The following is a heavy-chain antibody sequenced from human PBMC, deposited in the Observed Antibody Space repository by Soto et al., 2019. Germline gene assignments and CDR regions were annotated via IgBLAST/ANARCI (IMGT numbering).Heavy chain of an antibody. CDR1: GYTFTSYG. V-gene: IGHV1-18*01. J-gene: IGHJ6*02. CDR2: ISAYNGNT. D-gene: IGHD3-22*01. Sequence: GASVKVSCKASGYTFTSYGISCVRQAPGQGLEWMGWISAYNGNTNYAQKLQGRVTMTADTSTSTAYMELRSLRSDDTAVYYCARDSSGYKNYYYYGMDVWGQGTTVTVSS. CDR3: ARDSSGYKNYYYYGMDV.